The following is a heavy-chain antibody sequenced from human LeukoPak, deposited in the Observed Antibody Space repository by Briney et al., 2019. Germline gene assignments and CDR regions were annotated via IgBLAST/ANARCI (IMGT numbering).Heavy chain of an antibody. CDR3: ARGYSGSYGRFDY. J-gene: IGHJ4*02. D-gene: IGHD1-26*01. CDR1: GITLSNYG. CDR2: IYYSGNT. Sequence: GSLRLSCAVSGITLSNYGMSWVRQAPGKGLEWIGYIYYSGNTNYNPSLKNRVTISVDTSKNQFSLKLSSVTAADTAVYYCARGYSGSYGRFDYWGQGTLVTVSS. V-gene: IGHV4-59*01.